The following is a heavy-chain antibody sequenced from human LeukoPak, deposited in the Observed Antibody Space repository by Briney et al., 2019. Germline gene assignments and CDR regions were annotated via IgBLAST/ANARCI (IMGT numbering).Heavy chain of an antibody. V-gene: IGHV3-23*01. CDR2: ISGSGGST. J-gene: IGHJ4*02. CDR3: AKMGTTVTSFDY. Sequence: GGSLRLSCAASGFTFSSYAMSWVRQAPGNGLERVSAISGSGGSTYYADSVKGRFTISRDNSKNTLYLQMNSLRAEDTAVYYCAKMGTTVTSFDYWGQGTLVTVSS. D-gene: IGHD4-17*01. CDR1: GFTFSSYA.